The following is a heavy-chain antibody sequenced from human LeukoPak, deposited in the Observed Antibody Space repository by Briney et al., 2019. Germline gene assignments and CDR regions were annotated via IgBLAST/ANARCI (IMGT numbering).Heavy chain of an antibody. Sequence: WGSPRLSCAVSGFTFSSYALHWVRQGPGKGLEWVGIISYDGTNKNLADSVNGRFTISRDNSKSTLYLQMNSLRAEGTAIYYCARDYGSGLTKEYYLDSWGQVTLVTVSS. J-gene: IGHJ4*02. V-gene: IGHV3-30*04. CDR2: ISYDGTNK. CDR3: ARDYGSGLTKEYYLDS. D-gene: IGHD3-10*01. CDR1: GFTFSSYA.